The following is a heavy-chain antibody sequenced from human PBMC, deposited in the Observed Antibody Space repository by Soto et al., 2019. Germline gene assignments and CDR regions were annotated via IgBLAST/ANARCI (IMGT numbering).Heavy chain of an antibody. CDR1: GFTFSNAW. CDR3: GKDYYPLAAPQYFDVDV. CDR2: IKSKTGGGTT. Sequence: GGSLRLSCAASGFTFSNAWMSWVRQAPGKGLEWVGRIKSKTGGGTTDYAAPVKGRFTISRDNSQSTLYLQMNSLKPEDTAVYYCGKDYYPLAAPQYFDVDVWGQGTTVTVSS. J-gene: IGHJ6*02. V-gene: IGHV3-15*01. D-gene: IGHD6-13*01.